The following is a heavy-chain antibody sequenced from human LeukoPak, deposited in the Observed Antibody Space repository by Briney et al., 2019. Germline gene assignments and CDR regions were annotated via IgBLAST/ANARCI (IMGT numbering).Heavy chain of an antibody. CDR1: GCTFTCYG. CDR3: ARDGSYYYGSGSYL. V-gene: IGHV1-18*01. Sequence: ASVKVSCKASGCTFTCYGVSWVRQAPGQGLERMGWISAYNGNTNYAQKLQGRVTMTTDTSTSTAYMELRSLRSDDTAVYYCARDGSYYYGSGSYLWGQGTLVTVSS. J-gene: IGHJ4*02. D-gene: IGHD3-10*01. CDR2: ISAYNGNT.